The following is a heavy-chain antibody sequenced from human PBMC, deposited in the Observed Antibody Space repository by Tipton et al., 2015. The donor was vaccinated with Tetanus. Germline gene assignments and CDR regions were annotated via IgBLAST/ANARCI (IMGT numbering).Heavy chain of an antibody. V-gene: IGHV1-18*01. Sequence: QLVQSGAEVKKPGASVKVSCKASGYTFTHYGVNWVRQAPGQGLEWMGWISTFNENVDYAEKFQGRLTMTTDRSTATVYMDLRSLRSDDTAVYYCARGGGLGPHEDFEHWGQGTLVAVSS. CDR1: GYTFTHYG. CDR2: ISTFNENV. CDR3: ARGGGLGPHEDFEH. D-gene: IGHD3/OR15-3a*01. J-gene: IGHJ5*02.